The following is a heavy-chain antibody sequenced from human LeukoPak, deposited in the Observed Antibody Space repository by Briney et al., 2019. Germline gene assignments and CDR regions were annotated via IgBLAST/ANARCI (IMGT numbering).Heavy chain of an antibody. J-gene: IGHJ4*02. CDR3: AKDRDILTGYYFDY. CDR2: ISGSGGST. V-gene: IGHV3-23*01. Sequence: GGSLRLSCAASGFTFSSYAMSWVRQAPGMGLEWVSAISGSGGSTYYTDSVKGRFTISRDNSKNTLYLQMNSLRAEDTAVYYYAKDRDILTGYYFDYWGQGTLVTVSS. CDR1: GFTFSSYA. D-gene: IGHD3-9*01.